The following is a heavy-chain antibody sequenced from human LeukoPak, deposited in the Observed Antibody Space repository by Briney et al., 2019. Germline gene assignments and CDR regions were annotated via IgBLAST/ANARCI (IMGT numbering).Heavy chain of an antibody. CDR1: GGSFSGYY. CDR3: ARGYGYYGSRFDP. CDR2: INHSGST. J-gene: IGHJ5*02. V-gene: IGHV4-34*01. Sequence: SETLSLTCAVYGGSFSGYYWSWIRQPPGKGPEWIGEINHSGSTNYNPSLKSRVTISVDTSKNQFSLKLSSVTAADTAVYYCARGYGYYGSRFDPWGQGTLVTVSS. D-gene: IGHD3-10*01.